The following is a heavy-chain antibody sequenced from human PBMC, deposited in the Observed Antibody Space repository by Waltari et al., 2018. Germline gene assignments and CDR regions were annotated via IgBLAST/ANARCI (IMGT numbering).Heavy chain of an antibody. Sequence: QVQLQESGPGLVKPSETLSLTCTVSGGSISSYYWSWIRQPAGTGLEWIGRIYTRWSTNDKPAPKGQVTMAVDTSKNQGSLKLSSVTAADTSVYYWARVLSSGDLYFDYWGQGTLVT. J-gene: IGHJ4*02. CDR2: IYTRWST. CDR1: GGSISSYY. V-gene: IGHV4-4*07. CDR3: ARVLSSGDLYFDY.